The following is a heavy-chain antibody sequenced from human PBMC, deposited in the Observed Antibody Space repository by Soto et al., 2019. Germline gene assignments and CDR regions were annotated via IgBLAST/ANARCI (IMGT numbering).Heavy chain of an antibody. J-gene: IGHJ4*02. V-gene: IGHV2-5*02. Sequence: QITLKESGPTLVRPAQTLTLTCDFSGFSLSTYDMGVAWIRQPPGKALEWLALIYWDDDKRYSPSLKDRFAISKDTSSNQVVLTITNMDPGDTATYFCAHAGDYDLLTFDHWGPGTLVTVS. CDR3: AHAGDYDLLTFDH. D-gene: IGHD4-17*01. CDR1: GFSLSTYDMG. CDR2: IYWDDDK.